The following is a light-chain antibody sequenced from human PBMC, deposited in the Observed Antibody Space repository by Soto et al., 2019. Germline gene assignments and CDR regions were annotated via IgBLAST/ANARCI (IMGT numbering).Light chain of an antibody. CDR2: GVS. Sequence: EIVLTQSPGTLALSPGERATLSCRASQSVRSSYLAWYQQKLGQAPRLLIYGVSNRATGIPDRFSGSGSGTDFTLTISRLESEHFAVYYCQQYGTSPRTFGQGTKVEI. V-gene: IGKV3-20*01. J-gene: IGKJ1*01. CDR3: QQYGTSPRT. CDR1: QSVRSSY.